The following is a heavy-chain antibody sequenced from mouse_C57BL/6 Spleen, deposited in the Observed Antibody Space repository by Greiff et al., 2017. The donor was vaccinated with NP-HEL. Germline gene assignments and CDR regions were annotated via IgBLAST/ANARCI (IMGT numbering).Heavy chain of an antibody. CDR3: ARDRYAMDY. J-gene: IGHJ4*01. Sequence: EVQLVESEGGLVQPGSSMKLSCTASGFTFSDYYMAWVRQVPEKGLEWVANINYDGSSTYYLDSLKSRFILSRDNAKNLLYLQRRSRKSEDTDTYYCARDRYAMDYWGQGASVTAAS. CDR2: INYDGSST. V-gene: IGHV5-16*01. CDR1: GFTFSDYY.